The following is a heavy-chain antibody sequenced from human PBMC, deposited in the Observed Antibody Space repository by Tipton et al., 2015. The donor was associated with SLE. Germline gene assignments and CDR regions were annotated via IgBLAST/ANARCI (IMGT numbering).Heavy chain of an antibody. CDR3: ARDAHREYSGYSVICCVYGVYV. D-gene: IGHD5-12*01. V-gene: IGHV4-59*01. CDR2: IYYSGST. J-gene: IGHJ6*02. Sequence: TLSLTCTVSGGSISRYYWRWVRQTPGKGLAWIGYIYYSGSTNYNPSLKSRVTISVDTSKNQFSLKLSSVAAADTAVYYCARDAHREYSGYSVICCVYGVYVSGPVPPVPVSS. CDR1: GGSISRYY.